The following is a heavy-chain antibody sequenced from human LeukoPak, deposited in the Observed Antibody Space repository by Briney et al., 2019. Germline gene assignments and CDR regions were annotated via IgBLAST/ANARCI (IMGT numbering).Heavy chain of an antibody. CDR1: GYTFTSNG. CDR2: ISSYSGNT. Sequence: ASVSVSCTASGYTFTSNGISWVRQAPGQGLEWMGWISSYSGNTNYAQNLQGRVTMTTDTSTSTAYMELRSLRSDDTAVYYCARDRTYAFDYWGQGTLVTVSS. J-gene: IGHJ4*02. V-gene: IGHV1-18*04. CDR3: ARDRTYAFDY. D-gene: IGHD1/OR15-1a*01.